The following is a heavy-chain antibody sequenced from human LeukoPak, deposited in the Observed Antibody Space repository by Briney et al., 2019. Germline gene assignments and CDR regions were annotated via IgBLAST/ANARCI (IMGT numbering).Heavy chain of an antibody. J-gene: IGHJ4*02. CDR1: GFTFSSYA. CDR2: VTSDGGTT. CDR3: VKVSSTVGATYFDY. V-gene: IGHV3-64D*06. D-gene: IGHD1-26*01. Sequence: GGSLSHFRSASGFTFSSYAMHWVRQAPGEELEYISGVTSDGGTTYHADSVKGRFTISRDNSKNTLYLQMSSLRVEDTAVYYCVKVSSTVGATYFDYWGEGTLVTVSS.